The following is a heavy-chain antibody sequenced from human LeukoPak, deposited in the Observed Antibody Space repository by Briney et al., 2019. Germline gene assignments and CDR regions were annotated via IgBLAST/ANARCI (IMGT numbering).Heavy chain of an antibody. CDR1: GFTFSSYW. Sequence: GGSLRLSCAASGFTFSSYWMSWVRQAPGKGLEWVANIKQDGSEKYYVDSVKGRFTISRDNAKNSLYLQMNSLRAEDTAVYYCARAHSSAGEYYFDYWGQGTLVTVSS. D-gene: IGHD3-10*01. CDR2: IKQDGSEK. CDR3: ARAHSSAGEYYFDY. V-gene: IGHV3-7*01. J-gene: IGHJ4*02.